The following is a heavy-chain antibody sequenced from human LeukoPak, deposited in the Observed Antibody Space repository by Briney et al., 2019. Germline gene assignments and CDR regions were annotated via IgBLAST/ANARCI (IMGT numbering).Heavy chain of an antibody. D-gene: IGHD3-22*01. V-gene: IGHV3-9*01. J-gene: IGHJ4*02. CDR1: GFTFDDYA. CDR3: AKGTDYYDSSGPDY. Sequence: GVSLRLSCAASGFTFDDYAMHWARQAPGKGLEWVSGISWNSGSIGYADSVKGRFTISRDNAKNSPYLQMNSLRAEDTALYYCAKGTDYYDSSGPDYWGQGTLVTVSS. CDR2: ISWNSGSI.